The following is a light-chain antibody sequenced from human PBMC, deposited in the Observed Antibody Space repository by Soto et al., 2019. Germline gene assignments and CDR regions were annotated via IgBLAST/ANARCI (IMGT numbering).Light chain of an antibody. V-gene: IGKV1-5*01. CDR2: GAS. CDR1: QSISPW. J-gene: IGKJ1*01. CDR3: QQYSTSVT. Sequence: IHMTQSPSTLSASVGDRVTISCRASQSISPWLAWYQQKPGKAPKLLIYGASSLEGGVPSRFSGSGSGTDFTLTISSLKPDDFATYYCQQYSTSVTFGQGTKVDIK.